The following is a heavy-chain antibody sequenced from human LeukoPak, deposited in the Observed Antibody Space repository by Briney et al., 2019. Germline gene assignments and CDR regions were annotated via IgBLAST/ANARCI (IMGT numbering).Heavy chain of an antibody. D-gene: IGHD3-10*01. V-gene: IGHV3-21*04. CDR1: GFTFSSYS. J-gene: IGHJ6*03. CDR3: AKLGLWFGAGRKYYYYYMVV. Sequence: GGSLRLSCAASGFTFSSYSMNWVRQAPGKGLEWVSSISSSSSYIYYADSVKGRFTVTRDNAKNSLYLEMNSLRAEDTAIYYCAKLGLWFGAGRKYYYYYMVVWGKGTTVTVCS. CDR2: ISSSSSYI.